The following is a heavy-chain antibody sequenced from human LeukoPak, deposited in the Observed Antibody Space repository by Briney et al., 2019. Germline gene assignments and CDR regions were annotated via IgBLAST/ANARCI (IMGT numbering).Heavy chain of an antibody. D-gene: IGHD5-12*01. J-gene: IGHJ6*03. CDR1: GGSISSGSYY. CDR2: IYTSGST. CDR3: ARERGGYDSLPYYYYYMDV. Sequence: PSETLSLTCTVSGGSISSGSYYWSWIRQPAGKGLEWIGRIYTSGSTNYNPSLKSRVTISVDTSKNQFSLKLSSVTAADTAVYYCARERGGYDSLPYYYYYMDVWGKGTTVTISS. V-gene: IGHV4-61*02.